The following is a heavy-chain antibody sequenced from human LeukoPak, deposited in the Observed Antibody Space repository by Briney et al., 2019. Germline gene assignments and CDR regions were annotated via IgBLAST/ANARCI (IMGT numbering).Heavy chain of an antibody. CDR2: TNPNSGGT. CDR1: GYTLTGYY. CDR3: ARGGSSGWYPLDY. D-gene: IGHD6-19*01. J-gene: IGHJ4*02. V-gene: IGHV1-2*02. Sequence: ASVKVSCKASGYTLTGYYMHWVRPAPGQGLAWVGWTNPNSGGTNNAQKFQGRVTMTRDTSISTAYMELSRLRSDDTAVYYCARGGSSGWYPLDYWGQGTLVTVSS.